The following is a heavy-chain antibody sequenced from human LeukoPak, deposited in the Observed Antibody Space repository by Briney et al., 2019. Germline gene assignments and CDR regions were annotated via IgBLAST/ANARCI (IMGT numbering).Heavy chain of an antibody. CDR1: GFTFSSYG. CDR2: IRYDGSSK. V-gene: IGHV3-30*02. D-gene: IGHD5-12*01. Sequence: GGSLRLSCAASGFTFSSYGMHWVRQAPGKGLEWVAFIRYDGSSKYYADSVKGRFTISRDNSKNPLYLQMNSLRAEDTAVYYCARDEIVATTKANYYYYMDVWGKGTTVTISS. CDR3: ARDEIVATTKANYYYYMDV. J-gene: IGHJ6*03.